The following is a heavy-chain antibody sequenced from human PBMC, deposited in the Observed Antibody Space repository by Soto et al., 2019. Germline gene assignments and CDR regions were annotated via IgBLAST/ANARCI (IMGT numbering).Heavy chain of an antibody. CDR2: ISYDGSNK. Sequence: QVQLVESGGGVVQPGRSLRLSCAASGFTFSSYGMHWVRQAPGKGLEWVAVISYDGSNKYYADSVKGRFTISRDNSKNTLYLKMNSLSAEDTAVYYCAKDRFRIAVAAPFDYWGQGTLVTVSS. V-gene: IGHV3-30*18. J-gene: IGHJ4*02. D-gene: IGHD6-19*01. CDR3: AKDRFRIAVAAPFDY. CDR1: GFTFSSYG.